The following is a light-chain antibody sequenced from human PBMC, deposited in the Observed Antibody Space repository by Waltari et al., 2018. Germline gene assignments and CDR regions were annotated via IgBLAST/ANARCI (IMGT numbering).Light chain of an antibody. CDR1: QSISRY. CDR2: DAS. V-gene: IGKV3-20*01. J-gene: IGKJ1*01. Sequence: EIMLTQSPGTLPLSPGERATLSCRASQSISRYLAWYQHKPGQAPRLLIYDASSRATGIPDRFRGSGSGTDFSLTISRLEPEDFAVYYCQKYGSLPATFGQGTKVEIK. CDR3: QKYGSLPAT.